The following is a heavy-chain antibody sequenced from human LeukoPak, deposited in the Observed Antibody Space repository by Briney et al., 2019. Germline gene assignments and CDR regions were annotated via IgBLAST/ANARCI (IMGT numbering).Heavy chain of an antibody. CDR1: GGSISSYY. V-gene: IGHV4-59*01. D-gene: IGHD6-19*01. Sequence: NPSETLSLTCTVSGGSISSYYWSWIRQPPGKGLEWIGYIYYSGSTNYNPSLKSRVTISVDTFKNQFSLKLSSVTAADTAVYYCARERIAVAATKSSYYYYGMDVWGQGTTVTVSS. CDR3: ARERIAVAATKSSYYYYGMDV. CDR2: IYYSGST. J-gene: IGHJ6*02.